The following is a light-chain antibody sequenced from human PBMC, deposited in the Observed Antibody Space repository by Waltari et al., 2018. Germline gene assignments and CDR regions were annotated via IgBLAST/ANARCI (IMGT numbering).Light chain of an antibody. V-gene: IGKV1-16*01. J-gene: IGKJ1*01. CDR3: QQYDAYPWT. CDR2: VAS. CDR1: QDIHSY. Sequence: DIQMTQSPSSLSASVGDRVTLTCRASQDIHSYLAWYQLKPGKAPKSLIFVASSLQSGASSRFSGSESGTDFTLTISSLQPDDVATYYCQQYDAYPWTFGQGTKVEIK.